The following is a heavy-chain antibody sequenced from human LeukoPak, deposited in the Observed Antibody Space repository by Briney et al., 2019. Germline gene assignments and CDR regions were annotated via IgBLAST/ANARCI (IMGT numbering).Heavy chain of an antibody. CDR2: LDSDGNT. Sequence: GGSLRLVWAPSGLTVITNDITCVRQARGKGLEWVSFLDSDGNTKYADSVQGRFTISRDNSKNTLYHEMNSLRPDDTAVYYCARGVVPLAANTLAYWGQGTLVTVSS. CDR3: ARGVVPLAANTLAY. CDR1: GLTVITND. V-gene: IGHV3-53*01. J-gene: IGHJ4*02. D-gene: IGHD1-1*01.